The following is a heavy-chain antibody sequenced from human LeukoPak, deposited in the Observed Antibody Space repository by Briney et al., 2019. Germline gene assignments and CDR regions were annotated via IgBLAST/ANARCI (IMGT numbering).Heavy chain of an antibody. J-gene: IGHJ3*02. Sequence: GGSLRLSCAASGFAFSSYGIHRVRQVPGKGLEWVSFISYDGTNKYYTDSVKGRFTISRDNAKNTLYLQMNSLRAEDTAVYYCAKATGATVYSAFDIWGQGTMVTVSS. V-gene: IGHV3-30*19. CDR3: AKATGATVYSAFDI. CDR2: ISYDGTNK. CDR1: GFAFSSYG. D-gene: IGHD1-26*01.